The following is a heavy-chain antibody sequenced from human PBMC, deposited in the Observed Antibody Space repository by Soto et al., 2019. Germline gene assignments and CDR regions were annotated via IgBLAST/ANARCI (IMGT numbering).Heavy chain of an antibody. J-gene: IGHJ4*02. Sequence: PSETLSLTCTVTGDSINNRSYYWGWIRQPPGKGLEWIGSIYYSASTYNNPSLKSRVSMSVDTSKNQFSLKLRSVTAADTALYYCARQRTSVVTQAYFDSWGQGSLVTVSS. D-gene: IGHD2-21*02. CDR3: ARQRTSVVTQAYFDS. CDR2: IYYSAST. CDR1: GDSINNRSYY. V-gene: IGHV4-39*01.